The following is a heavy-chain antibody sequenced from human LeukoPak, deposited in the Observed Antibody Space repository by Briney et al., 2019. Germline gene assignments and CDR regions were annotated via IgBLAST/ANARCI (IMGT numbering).Heavy chain of an antibody. Sequence: SETLSLTCTVSGGSISSYYWSWIRQPPGKGLEWIGYIYYSGSTNYNPSLKSRVTISVDTSKNQFSLKLSSVTAADTAVYYCARDRRGLGYRSGGSCYSENWFDPWGQGTLVTVSS. CDR1: GGSISSYY. CDR2: IYYSGST. D-gene: IGHD2-15*01. CDR3: ARDRRGLGYRSGGSCYSENWFDP. J-gene: IGHJ5*02. V-gene: IGHV4-59*01.